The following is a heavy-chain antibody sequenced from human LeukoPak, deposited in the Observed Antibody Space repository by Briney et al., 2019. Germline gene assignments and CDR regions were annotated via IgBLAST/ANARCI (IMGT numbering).Heavy chain of an antibody. Sequence: ASVKVSCKTSGYTFTYYVISWVRQAPGQGREWVGWINSYNGNTNDAQKFQGRVTMTTDTSTSTAYMELRSLRSDDAAVYCCARGEKPYDYWGQGTLVSVSS. D-gene: IGHD1-26*01. CDR2: INSYNGNT. CDR1: GYTFTYYV. V-gene: IGHV1-18*01. J-gene: IGHJ4*02. CDR3: ARGEKPYDY.